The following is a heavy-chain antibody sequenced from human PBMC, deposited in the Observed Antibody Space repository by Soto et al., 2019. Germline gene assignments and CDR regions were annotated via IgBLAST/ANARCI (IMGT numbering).Heavy chain of an antibody. D-gene: IGHD2-21*02. CDR3: ARGPEGGDYYYYYYMDV. J-gene: IGHJ6*03. CDR1: GFTFSSYA. Sequence: QPGGSLRLSCAASGFTFSSYAMSWVRQAPGKGLEWVSAISGSGGSTYYADSVKGRFTISRDNSKNTLYLQMNSLRAEDTSVYYCARGPEGGDYYYYYYMDVWGKGTTVTVSS. V-gene: IGHV3-23*01. CDR2: ISGSGGST.